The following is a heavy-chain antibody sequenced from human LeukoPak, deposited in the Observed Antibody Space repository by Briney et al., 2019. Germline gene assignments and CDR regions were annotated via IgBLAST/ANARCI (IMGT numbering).Heavy chain of an antibody. Sequence: ASVKVSCKASAYIFTSYYMHWVRQAPGQGLEWMGIINPRDGSTTYAQKFQGRVTMTRDTSTSTLYMELSSLRSEDTAVYYCATDGDYYDTFDIWGQGTMVTVSS. J-gene: IGHJ3*02. D-gene: IGHD3-10*01. CDR2: INPRDGST. CDR3: ATDGDYYDTFDI. V-gene: IGHV1-46*01. CDR1: AYIFTSYY.